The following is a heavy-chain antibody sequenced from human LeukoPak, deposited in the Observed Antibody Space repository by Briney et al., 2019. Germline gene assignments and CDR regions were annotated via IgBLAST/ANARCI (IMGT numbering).Heavy chain of an antibody. CDR3: ARSRYGDY. D-gene: IGHD3-16*01. CDR1: GYSISSGYY. V-gene: IGHV4-38-2*02. J-gene: IGHJ4*02. CDR2: IYHSGST. Sequence: SETLSLTCTVSGYSISSGYYWGWIRQPPGKGLEWIGSIYHSGSTYYNPSLKSRVTISVDTSKNQISLKLTSVTAADTAVYYCARSRYGDYWGPGTLVTVSS.